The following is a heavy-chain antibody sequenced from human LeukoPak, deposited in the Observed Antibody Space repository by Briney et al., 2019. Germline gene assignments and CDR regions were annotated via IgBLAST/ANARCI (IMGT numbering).Heavy chain of an antibody. CDR3: ASGASRQYGGKTYYYYYFMDV. CDR2: TREDGSEK. Sequence: GGSLRLSCTASGFTFSTYWMSWVRQAPGKGLEWVANTREDGSEKYYVDSVKGRFTISRDNAKNSLYLQMNSLRAEDTAVYYCASGASRQYGGKTYYYYYFMDVWGKGTTVTVSS. J-gene: IGHJ6*03. V-gene: IGHV3-7*01. CDR1: GFTFSTYW. D-gene: IGHD5-12*01.